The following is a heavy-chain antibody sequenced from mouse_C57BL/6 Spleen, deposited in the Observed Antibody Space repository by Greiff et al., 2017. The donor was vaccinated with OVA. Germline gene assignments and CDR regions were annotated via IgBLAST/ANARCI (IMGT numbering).Heavy chain of an antibody. CDR1: GYTFTDYE. Sequence: QVHVKQSGAELVRPGASVTLSCKASGYTFTDYEMHWVKQTPVHGLEWIGAIDPETGGTAYNQKFKGKAILTADKSSSTAYMELRSLTSEDSAVYYCTRSADGYSYWYFDVWGTGTTVTVSS. CDR2: IDPETGGT. J-gene: IGHJ1*03. CDR3: TRSADGYSYWYFDV. D-gene: IGHD2-3*01. V-gene: IGHV1-15*01.